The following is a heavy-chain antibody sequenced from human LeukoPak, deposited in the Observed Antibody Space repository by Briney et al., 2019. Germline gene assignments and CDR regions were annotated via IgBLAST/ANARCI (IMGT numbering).Heavy chain of an antibody. CDR3: ARVSVHDFWSGDY. D-gene: IGHD3-3*01. J-gene: IGHJ4*02. Sequence: PGGSLRLSCAASGFTFSSYNMNWVRQSPWKGLEWVSSISSSGSHIYYADSVKGRFTISRDNAKNSLYLQLDSPRAEDTAVYYCARVSVHDFWSGDYWGQGALVTVSS. CDR1: GFTFSSYN. CDR2: ISSSGSHI. V-gene: IGHV3-21*01.